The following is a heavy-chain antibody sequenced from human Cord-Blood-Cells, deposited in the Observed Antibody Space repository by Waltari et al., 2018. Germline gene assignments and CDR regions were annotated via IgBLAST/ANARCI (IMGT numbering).Heavy chain of an antibody. CDR1: GGSISSSRYY. CDR2: IYYSGST. CDR3: ARRSSSTHYMDV. Sequence: QLQLQESGPGLVKPSETLSLTCTVSGGSISSSRYYWGWIRQPPGKGLEWLGSIYYSGSTYYNPSLKSRVTISVDTSKNQFSLKLSSVTAADTAVYYCARRSSSTHYMDVWGKGTTVTVSS. J-gene: IGHJ6*03. V-gene: IGHV4-39*01. D-gene: IGHD2-2*01.